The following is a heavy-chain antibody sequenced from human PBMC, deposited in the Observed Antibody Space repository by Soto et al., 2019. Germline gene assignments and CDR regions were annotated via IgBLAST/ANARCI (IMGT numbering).Heavy chain of an antibody. CDR3: ARHHDS. CDR2: INHSGST. Sequence: PSETLSLTCTVSGGSISSSSYYWSWIRQPPGKGLEWIGEINHSGSTNYNPSLKSRVTISVDTSKNQFSLKLSSVTAADTAVYYCARHHDSWGQGTLVTVSS. V-gene: IGHV4-39*01. J-gene: IGHJ4*02. CDR1: GGSISSSSYY.